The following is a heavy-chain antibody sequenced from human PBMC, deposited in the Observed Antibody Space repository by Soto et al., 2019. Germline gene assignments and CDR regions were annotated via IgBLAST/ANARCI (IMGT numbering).Heavy chain of an antibody. J-gene: IGHJ5*02. D-gene: IGHD3-9*01. CDR3: AGGTLRYFDSS. CDR1: GGYISGGYYS. V-gene: IGHV4-30-2*01. Sequence: SETLSLTCAVSGGYISGGYYSWSWIRQPPGKGLEWIGFIYNSGSTYYNSSLKSRVTISVDRSKNQFSLDLTSVTAADTAVYYCAGGTLRYFDSSWGQGTLVTVSS. CDR2: IYNSGST.